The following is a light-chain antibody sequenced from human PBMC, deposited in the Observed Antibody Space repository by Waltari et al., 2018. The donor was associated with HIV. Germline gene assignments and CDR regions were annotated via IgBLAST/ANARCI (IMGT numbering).Light chain of an antibody. V-gene: IGLV1-40*01. CDR2: GKS. CDR1: SSNIGAGFD. J-gene: IGLJ2*01. CDR3: QSYDRSLSGYVV. Sequence: QSLLTQPPSVSGAPGQRVTISCTGSSSNIGAGFDVHWYQQLPGTVPKLLIYGKSNRPSGVPPRFSGSKSGTSASLAITGLQAEDEADYYCQSYDRSLSGYVVFGGGTKLTVL.